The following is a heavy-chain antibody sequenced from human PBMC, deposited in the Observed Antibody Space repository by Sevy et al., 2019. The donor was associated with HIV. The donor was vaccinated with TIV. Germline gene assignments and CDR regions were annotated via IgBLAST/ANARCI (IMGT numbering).Heavy chain of an antibody. CDR1: GLTLTTTG. CDR3: AGGDTTMITDLDY. D-gene: IGHD3-16*01. CDR2: VTSDGST. V-gene: IGHV3-23*01. Sequence: GGSLRLSCAASGLTLTTTGMSWVRQAPGKGLEWVAGVTSDGSTYYADSVRERFTDSRDNSKKTLYLQLNSLRADDTAVFYCAGGDTTMITDLDYWGQGTLVTVSS. J-gene: IGHJ4*02.